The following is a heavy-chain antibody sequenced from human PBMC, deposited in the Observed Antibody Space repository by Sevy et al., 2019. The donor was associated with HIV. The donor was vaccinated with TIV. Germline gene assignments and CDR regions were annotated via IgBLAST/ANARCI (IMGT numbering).Heavy chain of an antibody. CDR1: GGSISSYY. V-gene: IGHV4-59*01. D-gene: IGHD6-19*01. CDR3: ARVPSGYSSGWFPLFFDY. CDR2: IYYSGST. Sequence: ETLSLTCTVSGGSISSYYWSWIRQPPGKGLEWIGYIYYSGSTNYNPSLKSRVTISVDTSKNQFSLKLSSVTAADTAVYYCARVPSGYSSGWFPLFFDYWGQGTLVTVSS. J-gene: IGHJ4*02.